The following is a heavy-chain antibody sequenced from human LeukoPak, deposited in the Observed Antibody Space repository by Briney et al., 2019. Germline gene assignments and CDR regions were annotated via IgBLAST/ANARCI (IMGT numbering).Heavy chain of an antibody. CDR1: GYTFTSYG. Sequence: ASVKVSCKASGYTFTSYGISWVRQAPGQGLEWMGWTSAYNGNTNYAQKLQGRVTMTTDTSTSTAYMELRSLRSDDTAVYYCARDTPLIAAAGISPRGELLYYYYGMDVWGQGTTVTVSS. V-gene: IGHV1-18*01. J-gene: IGHJ6*02. CDR2: TSAYNGNT. D-gene: IGHD6-13*01. CDR3: ARDTPLIAAAGISPRGELLYYYYGMDV.